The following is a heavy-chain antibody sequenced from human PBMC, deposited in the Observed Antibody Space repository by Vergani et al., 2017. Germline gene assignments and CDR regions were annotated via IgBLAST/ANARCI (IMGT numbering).Heavy chain of an antibody. CDR3: ARDQGYCSSTSCYAKFDY. CDR2: IIPIFGTA. Sequence: QVQLVQSGAEVKKPGSSVKVSCKASGGTFSSYAISWVRQAPGQGLEWMGGIIPIFGTANYAQKFQGRVTITADESTSTAYMELSSLRSEDTAVYYCARDQGYCSSTSCYAKFDYWGQGTLVTVSS. V-gene: IGHV1-69*01. D-gene: IGHD2-2*01. CDR1: GGTFSSYA. J-gene: IGHJ4*02.